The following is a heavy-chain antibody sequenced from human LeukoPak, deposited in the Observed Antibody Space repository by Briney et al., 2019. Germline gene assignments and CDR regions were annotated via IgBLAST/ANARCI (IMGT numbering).Heavy chain of an antibody. J-gene: IGHJ6*03. CDR3: ARVMMGATVTTFHYYCMDV. Sequence: GGSLRLSCAACGFTFSHYSIDWVRQAPGKGLERVASITRSSSHIYYADSVKGRFTISRDNAKNEVYLQMNSLRGEDTAIYYCARVMMGATVTTFHYYCMDVWGVGTAVTVSS. CDR1: GFTFSHYS. V-gene: IGHV3-21*01. CDR2: ITRSSSHI. D-gene: IGHD4-11*01.